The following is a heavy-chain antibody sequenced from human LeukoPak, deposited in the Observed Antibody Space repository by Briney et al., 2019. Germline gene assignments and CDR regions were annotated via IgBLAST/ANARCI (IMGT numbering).Heavy chain of an antibody. J-gene: IGHJ4*02. V-gene: IGHV3-66*02. CDR1: GFTVSSNY. CDR3: ARARLVYGSGSYHFDY. Sequence: PGGSLRLXCSASGFTVSSNYMSWVRQAPGKGLEWVSVIYSGGSTYYADSVKGRFTISRDNSKNTLYLQMNSLRAEDTAVYYCARARLVYGSGSYHFDYWGQGTLVTVSS. D-gene: IGHD3-10*01. CDR2: IYSGGST.